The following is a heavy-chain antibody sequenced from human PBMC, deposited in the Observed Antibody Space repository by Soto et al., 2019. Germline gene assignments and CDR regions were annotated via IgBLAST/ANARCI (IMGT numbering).Heavy chain of an antibody. Sequence: GGAARTGCAAPGFSCGRDGMNWVRQAPGKGLEWVSYISSSSSTIYYADSVKGRFTISRDNAKNSLYLQMNSLRAEDTAVYYCAREMGVLNWFDPWGQGT. CDR3: AREMGVLNWFDP. V-gene: IGHV3-48*01. CDR1: GFSCGRDG. J-gene: IGHJ5*02. CDR2: ISSSSSTI. D-gene: IGHD1-26*01.